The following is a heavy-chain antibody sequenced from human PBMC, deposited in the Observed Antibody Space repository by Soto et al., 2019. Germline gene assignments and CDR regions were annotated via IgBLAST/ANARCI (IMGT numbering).Heavy chain of an antibody. CDR3: AKNGDFWSWGMNV. D-gene: IGHD3-3*01. CDR2: ISSSGDAT. CDR1: GFTFSTYA. J-gene: IGHJ6*02. Sequence: GGSLRLSCAASGFTFSTYAMTWVRQAPGKGLEWVSIISSSGDATYYLDSVKGRFTISRDNSRNTLHLQMNSLRAEDAAVYFCAKNGDFWSWGMNVWGQGTTVTVSS. V-gene: IGHV3-23*01.